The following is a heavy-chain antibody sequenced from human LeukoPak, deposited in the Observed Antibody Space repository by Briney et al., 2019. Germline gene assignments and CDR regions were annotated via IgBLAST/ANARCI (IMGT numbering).Heavy chain of an antibody. CDR3: ARDLGYSSGPNY. V-gene: IGHV3-30*04. CDR2: MSYDGSNK. J-gene: IGHJ4*02. CDR1: GFTFSSYA. Sequence: GGSLRLSCAASGFTFSSYAMHWVRQAPGKGLEWVAVMSYDGSNKYYADSVKGRFTISRDNSKNTLYLQMNSLRAEDTAVYYCARDLGYSSGPNYWGQGTRVTVSS. D-gene: IGHD6-19*01.